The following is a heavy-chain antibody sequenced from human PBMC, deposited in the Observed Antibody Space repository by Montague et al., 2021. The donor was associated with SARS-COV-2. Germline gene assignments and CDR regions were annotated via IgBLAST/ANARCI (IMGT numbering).Heavy chain of an antibody. Sequence: PALVKPTQTLTLTCTFSGFSLSTSGMRASWIRQPPGKALEWLARIDWXDDKFYSTSLKTRLTISKDTSENQVVLTMTNMDPVDTATYYCARSYYDILTAYYTPFDYWGQGTLVTVSS. J-gene: IGHJ4*02. D-gene: IGHD3-9*01. V-gene: IGHV2-70*04. CDR2: IDWXDDK. CDR3: ARSYYDILTAYYTPFDY. CDR1: GFSLSTSGMR.